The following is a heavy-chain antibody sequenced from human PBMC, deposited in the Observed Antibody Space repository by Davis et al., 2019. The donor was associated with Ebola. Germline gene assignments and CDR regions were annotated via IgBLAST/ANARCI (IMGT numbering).Heavy chain of an antibody. Sequence: SVKVSCKASGGTFSSYAISWVRQAPGQGLEWMGRIIPILGIANYAQKFQGRVTITADKSTSTAYMELSSLRSEDTAVYYCARRVGARSGFDYWGQGSLVTVSS. J-gene: IGHJ4*02. CDR1: GGTFSSYA. CDR3: ARRVGARSGFDY. CDR2: IIPILGIA. V-gene: IGHV1-69*04. D-gene: IGHD1-26*01.